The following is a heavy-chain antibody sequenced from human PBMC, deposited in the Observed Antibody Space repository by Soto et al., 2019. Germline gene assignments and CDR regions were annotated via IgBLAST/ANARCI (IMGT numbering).Heavy chain of an antibody. CDR3: AKERTAKAAAEFDY. V-gene: IGHV3-30*18. Sequence: QVQLVESGGGVVQPGRSLRLSCAASGFTFSNYGMQWVRQAPGKGLEWVAVVSYDGNVKFYADSVKGRFTISRDNSKNTLYLQMNSLRTEDTAIYYCAKERTAKAAAEFDYWCQGTLVTVSS. CDR1: GFTFSNYG. CDR2: VSYDGNVK. J-gene: IGHJ4*02. D-gene: IGHD6-25*01.